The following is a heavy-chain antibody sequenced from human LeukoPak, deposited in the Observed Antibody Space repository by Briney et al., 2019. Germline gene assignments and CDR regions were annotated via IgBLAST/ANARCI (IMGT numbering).Heavy chain of an antibody. CDR2: IYHSGST. Sequence: SETLSLTCTVSGGSISSYYWSWIRQPPGKGLEWIGYIYHSGSTNYNPSLKSRVTISVDTSKNQISLKLSSVTAADTAVYYCTRDTYGGDYWGQGNLVTVSS. J-gene: IGHJ4*02. D-gene: IGHD4-17*01. CDR1: GGSISSYY. CDR3: TRDTYGGDY. V-gene: IGHV4-59*01.